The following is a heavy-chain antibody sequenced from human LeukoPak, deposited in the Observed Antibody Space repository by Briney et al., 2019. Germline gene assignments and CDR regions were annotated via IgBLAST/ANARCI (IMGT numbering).Heavy chain of an antibody. CDR1: GDSISRYF. CDR2: VHYSGST. J-gene: IGHJ5*02. D-gene: IGHD3-10*01. Sequence: PSETLSLTCTVFGDSISRYFWSWIRQSPGKGLEWIGYVHYSGSTNYNPSLKSRVTISVDTSKNQFSLKLSSVTAADTAVYYCAMVRGVIEGNWFDPWGQGTLVTVSS. V-gene: IGHV4-59*01. CDR3: AMVRGVIEGNWFDP.